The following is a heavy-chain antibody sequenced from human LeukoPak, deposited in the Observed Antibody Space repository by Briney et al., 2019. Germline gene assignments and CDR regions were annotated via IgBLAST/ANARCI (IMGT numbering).Heavy chain of an antibody. V-gene: IGHV3-30*18. J-gene: IGHJ4*02. Sequence: GRSLRLSCAASGFTFSKNGMHWVRQAPGEGLEWVAVIFYDGSNKYYADSVKGRFTISRDNSKNTLYLQMNSLRTEDTAVYYCAKGRTSSGYDLDYWGQGTLVTVSS. CDR2: IFYDGSNK. CDR3: AKGRTSSGYDLDY. CDR1: GFTFSKNG. D-gene: IGHD5-12*01.